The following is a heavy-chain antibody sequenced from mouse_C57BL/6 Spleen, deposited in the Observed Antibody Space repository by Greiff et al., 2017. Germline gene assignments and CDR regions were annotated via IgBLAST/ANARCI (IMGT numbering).Heavy chain of an antibody. V-gene: IGHV1-4*01. CDR1: GYTFTSYT. Sequence: VQLVESGAELARPGASVKMSCKASGYTFTSYTMNWVKQRPGQGLEWIGYINPRSGYTKYNQKFKDKATLTADKSSSTAYMQLSSLTSEDSAVYYGARSDDGYNLYFDVWGTAPTVTVSS. CDR3: ARSDDGYNLYFDV. J-gene: IGHJ1*03. CDR2: INPRSGYT. D-gene: IGHD2-3*01.